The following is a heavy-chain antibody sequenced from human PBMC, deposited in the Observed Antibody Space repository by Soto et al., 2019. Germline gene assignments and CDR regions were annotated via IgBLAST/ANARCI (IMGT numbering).Heavy chain of an antibody. CDR3: VRSKGGYSYGTPFDY. J-gene: IGHJ4*02. D-gene: IGHD5-18*01. CDR2: ISWNSGNI. CDR1: GFTFDDYA. Sequence: EVQLEESGGALVQPGRSLRLSCAASGFTFDDYAMYWVLQVLGKGLEWVSSISWNSGNIGYADSVKGRFTTSRDNAENSLSLQMNSLRPEDTALYYCVRSKGGYSYGTPFDYWGQGTLVTVSS. V-gene: IGHV3-9*01.